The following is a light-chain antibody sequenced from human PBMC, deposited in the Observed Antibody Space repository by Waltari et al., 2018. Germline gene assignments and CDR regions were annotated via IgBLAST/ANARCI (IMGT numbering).Light chain of an antibody. V-gene: IGLV2-14*01. CDR3: SSYSTSTYPI. CDR2: QVS. Sequence: QSALTQPASVSASLGQSITISCTGTGRDFGAYDYVSWYQQHPGKAPKLIIFQVSNRPSGVSERFSASKSGMTASLSISGLRTDDEAIYYCSSYSTSTYPIFGGGTKVTVL. J-gene: IGLJ2*01. CDR1: GRDFGAYDY.